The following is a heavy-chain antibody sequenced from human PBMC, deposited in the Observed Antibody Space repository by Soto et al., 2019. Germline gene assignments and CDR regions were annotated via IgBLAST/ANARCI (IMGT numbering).Heavy chain of an antibody. CDR3: VRDRDLYRDMFHADL. Sequence: GGSLRLSCEASGFTISECSMNWVRQAPGKGLEWLAYITIRTGNVLYADSVRGRFTISADNAEHSVILQMNSLRDEDSAVYFCVRDRDLYRDMFHADLWGQGTLVTVSS. J-gene: IGHJ4*01. CDR2: ITIRTGNV. D-gene: IGHD3-10*02. V-gene: IGHV3-48*02. CDR1: GFTISECS.